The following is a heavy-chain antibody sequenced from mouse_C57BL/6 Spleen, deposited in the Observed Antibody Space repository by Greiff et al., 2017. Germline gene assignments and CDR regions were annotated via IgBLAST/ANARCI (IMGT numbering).Heavy chain of an antibody. D-gene: IGHD2-1*01. J-gene: IGHJ4*01. CDR2: INYDGSST. V-gene: IGHV5-16*01. CDR1: GFTFSDYH. CDR3: ARDNYYANYGDAMDY. Sequence: EVQVVESEGGLVQPGSSMKLSCTASGFTFSDYHMAWVRQVPEKGLEWVANINYDGSSTYYLDSLKSRFIISRDNAKNILYLQMSSLKSEDTATYYCARDNYYANYGDAMDYWGQGTSVTVSS.